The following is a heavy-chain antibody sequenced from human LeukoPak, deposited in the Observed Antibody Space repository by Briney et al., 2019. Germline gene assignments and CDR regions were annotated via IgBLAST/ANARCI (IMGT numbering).Heavy chain of an antibody. V-gene: IGHV4-59*08. J-gene: IGHJ4*02. CDR2: IYYSGST. CDR1: GGSISSYY. D-gene: IGHD5-24*01. CDR3: ARHRLSRWLQSLSAWDY. Sequence: SETLSLTCTVSGGSISSYYWSWIRQPPGKGLEWIGYIYYSGSTNYNPSLKSRVTISADTSKNQFSLKPSSVTAADTAVYYCARHRLSRWLQSLSAWDYWGQGTLVTVSS.